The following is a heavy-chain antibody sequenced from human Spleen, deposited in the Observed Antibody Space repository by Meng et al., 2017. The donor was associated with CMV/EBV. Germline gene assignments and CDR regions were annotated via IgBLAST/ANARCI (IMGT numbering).Heavy chain of an antibody. J-gene: IGHJ6*01. CDR1: GFTFSSYA. Sequence: GESLKISCAASGFTFSSYAMSWVRQAPGKGLQWVANIKEDGSERNYLGSVKGRFTISRDNANNLLYLEMNSLRVEDTALYYCARATNYDLWSGYPGGLDVWGQGTTVTVSS. CDR2: IKEDGSER. V-gene: IGHV3-7*04. D-gene: IGHD3-3*01. CDR3: ARATNYDLWSGYPGGLDV.